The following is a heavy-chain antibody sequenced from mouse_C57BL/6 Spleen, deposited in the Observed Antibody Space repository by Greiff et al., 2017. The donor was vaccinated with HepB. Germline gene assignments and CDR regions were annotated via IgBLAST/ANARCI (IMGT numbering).Heavy chain of an antibody. CDR3: TTWYYGSSYGDY. CDR2: IDPENGDT. J-gene: IGHJ4*01. D-gene: IGHD1-1*01. V-gene: IGHV14-4*01. CDR1: GFNIKDDY. Sequence: EVQLQESGAELVRPGASVKLSCTASGFNIKDDYMHWVKQRPEQGLEWIGWIDPENGDTEYASKFQGKATITADTSSNTAYLQLSSLTSEDTAVYYCTTWYYGSSYGDYWGQGTSVTVSS.